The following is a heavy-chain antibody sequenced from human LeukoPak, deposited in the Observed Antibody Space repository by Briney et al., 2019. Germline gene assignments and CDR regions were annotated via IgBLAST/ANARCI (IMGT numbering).Heavy chain of an antibody. CDR1: GYSISSGYY. D-gene: IGHD4-23*01. V-gene: IGHV4-38-2*01. CDR3: AKQGPTVVTHFDT. CDR2: MYHSGST. J-gene: IGHJ4*02. Sequence: PSETLSLTCAVSGYSISSGYYWGWIRQPPGKGLDWIAIMYHSGSTYYNPSLKSRVTISVDTSKNQFSLRLSSVTAADTAVYYCAKQGPTVVTHFDTWGQGTLVTVSS.